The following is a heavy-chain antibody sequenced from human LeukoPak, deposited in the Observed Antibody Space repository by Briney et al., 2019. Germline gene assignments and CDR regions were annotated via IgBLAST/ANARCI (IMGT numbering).Heavy chain of an antibody. J-gene: IGHJ3*02. Sequence: ASVKVSCKASGYTFTSYDINWVRQATGQGLEWMGWMNPNSGITGYAQKFQGRVTMTRNTSISTAYMELSSLRSEDTAVYYCARGYEYFDAFDIWGQGTMVTVSS. CDR2: MNPNSGIT. D-gene: IGHD5-12*01. CDR1: GYTFTSYD. V-gene: IGHV1-8*01. CDR3: ARGYEYFDAFDI.